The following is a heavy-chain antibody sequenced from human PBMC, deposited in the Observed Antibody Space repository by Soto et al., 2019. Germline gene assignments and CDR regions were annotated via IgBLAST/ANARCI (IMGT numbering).Heavy chain of an antibody. CDR2: IRSKANSYAT. CDR1: GFTFSGSA. J-gene: IGHJ3*02. CDR3: TRHLPPKWLLPSDDAFDI. D-gene: IGHD3-22*01. V-gene: IGHV3-73*01. Sequence: EVQLVESGGGLVQPGGSLKLSCAASGFTFSGSAMHWVRQASGKGLEWVGRIRSKANSYATAYAASVKGRFTISRDDSKNTAYLQMNSLKTEDTAVYYCTRHLPPKWLLPSDDAFDIWGQGTMVTVSS.